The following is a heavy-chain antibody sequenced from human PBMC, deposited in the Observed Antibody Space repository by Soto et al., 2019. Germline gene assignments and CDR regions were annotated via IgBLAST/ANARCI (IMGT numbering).Heavy chain of an antibody. Sequence: QVQLQESGPGLVKPSETLSLTCTVSGGSISGYYWNWIRQPPGKGLEWIGYIYYRGSTTYNPSRKSRVTISVDTSKYQLSLQLSSVTAADTAVYYCASTRWESWYSFDYWCQGTLVTVSS. J-gene: IGHJ4*02. CDR1: GGSISGYY. D-gene: IGHD3-16*01. V-gene: IGHV4-59*01. CDR2: IYYRGST. CDR3: ASTRWESWYSFDY.